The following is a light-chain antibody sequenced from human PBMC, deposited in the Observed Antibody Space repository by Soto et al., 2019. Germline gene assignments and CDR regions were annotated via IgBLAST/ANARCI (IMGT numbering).Light chain of an antibody. V-gene: IGKV3-20*01. J-gene: IGKJ3*01. Sequence: EIVLTQSPGTLSLSPGERATLSCRASQSVSSSFVAWYQQKPGQAPRLLIYGASSRATDIPDRFSGSRSGTDFTLTISRLEPEDFAVYYCQHYRSSPFTFGPGTKVEIK. CDR2: GAS. CDR1: QSVSSSF. CDR3: QHYRSSPFT.